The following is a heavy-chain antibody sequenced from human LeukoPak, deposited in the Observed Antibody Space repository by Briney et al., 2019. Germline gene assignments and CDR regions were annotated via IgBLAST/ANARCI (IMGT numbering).Heavy chain of an antibody. CDR3: ARDDTRSTSGPHDAFDI. Sequence: SQTLSLTCTVSGGSISSGGYYWSWIRQPPGKGLEWIGDIYHSGSTYYNPSLKSRVTISVDRSKNQFSLKLSSVTAADTAVYYCARDDTRSTSGPHDAFDIWGQGTMVTVSS. J-gene: IGHJ3*02. CDR1: GGSISSGGYY. V-gene: IGHV4-30-2*01. CDR2: IYHSGST. D-gene: IGHD2-2*01.